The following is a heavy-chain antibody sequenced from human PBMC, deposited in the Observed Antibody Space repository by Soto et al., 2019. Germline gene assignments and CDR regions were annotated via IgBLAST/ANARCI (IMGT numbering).Heavy chain of an antibody. CDR2: IYYSGST. CDR1: GGSISSGDYY. Sequence: PSETLSLTCTVSGGSISSGDYYWSWIRQPPGKGLEWIGYIYYSGSTYYNPSLKSRVTISVDTSKNQFSLKLSSVTAADTAVYYCARVLGVVAATPPPNASENWFDPWGQGTLVTVSS. V-gene: IGHV4-30-4*01. D-gene: IGHD2-15*01. CDR3: ARVLGVVAATPPPNASENWFDP. J-gene: IGHJ5*02.